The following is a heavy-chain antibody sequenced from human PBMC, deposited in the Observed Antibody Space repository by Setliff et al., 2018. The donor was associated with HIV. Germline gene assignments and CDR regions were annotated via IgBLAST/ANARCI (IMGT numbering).Heavy chain of an antibody. Sequence: ASETLSLTCTVSRGSISSGSYYWSWIRQPAGKGLEWIGHIHTSGSTKYNPSLKSRVTISADTSKNQFSLNLSSVTAAETAVYYCARVGYHGSGRYSFDYWGQGTLVTVS. CDR3: ARVGYHGSGRYSFDY. CDR2: IHTSGST. J-gene: IGHJ4*02. CDR1: RGSISSGSYY. D-gene: IGHD3-10*01. V-gene: IGHV4-61*09.